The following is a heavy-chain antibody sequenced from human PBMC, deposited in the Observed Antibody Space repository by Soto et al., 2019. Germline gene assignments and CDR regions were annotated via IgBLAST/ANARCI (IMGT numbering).Heavy chain of an antibody. CDR2: IYYSGST. CDR3: ARQGRITIFGVVISNLDYYYGMDV. CDR1: GGSVSSSSYY. V-gene: IGHV4-39*01. D-gene: IGHD3-3*01. Sequence: SETLSLTCTVSGGSVSSSSYYWGWIRQPPGKGLEWIGSIYYSGSTYYNQSLKSRVTISVDTSKNQFSLKLSSVTAADTAVYYCARQGRITIFGVVISNLDYYYGMDVWGQGTTVTVSS. J-gene: IGHJ6*02.